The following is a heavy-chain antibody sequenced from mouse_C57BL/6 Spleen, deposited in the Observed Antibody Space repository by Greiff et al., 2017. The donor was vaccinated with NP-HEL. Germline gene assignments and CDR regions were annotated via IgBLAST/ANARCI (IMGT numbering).Heavy chain of an antibody. Sequence: EVMLVESGGGLVKPGGSLKLSCAASGFTFSSYAMSWVRQTPEKRLEWVATLSDGGSYTYYPDNVKGRFTISRDNAKNNLYLQMSHLKSEDTAMYYCASLDYWGQGTTLTVSS. CDR2: LSDGGSYT. V-gene: IGHV5-4*03. J-gene: IGHJ2*01. CDR3: ASLDY. CDR1: GFTFSSYA.